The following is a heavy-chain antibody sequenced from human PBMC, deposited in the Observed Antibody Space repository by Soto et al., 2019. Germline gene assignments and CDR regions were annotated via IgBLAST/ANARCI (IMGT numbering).Heavy chain of an antibody. V-gene: IGHV5-51*01. CDR3: ARRGTYYDILTGYMSAEYFDY. Sequence: RGESLKISCKGSGFSFTTYWIAWVRQMPGKGLEWMGIIYPGDSKTTYSPSFQGQVTISADKSISTAYLQWSSLKASDTAMYYCARRGTYYDILTGYMSAEYFDYWGQGTLVTVSS. J-gene: IGHJ4*02. CDR1: GFSFTTYW. D-gene: IGHD3-9*01. CDR2: IYPGDSKT.